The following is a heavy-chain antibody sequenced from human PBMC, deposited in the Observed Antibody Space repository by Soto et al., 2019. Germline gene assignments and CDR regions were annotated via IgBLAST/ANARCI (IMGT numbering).Heavy chain of an antibody. Sequence: SETLSLTCTVSGGSISGYYWSWIRQPPGKGLEWIGYIYYSGSTNYNPSLKSRVTISVDTSKNQFSLKLSSVTAADTAVYYCASGGGKSSSSGYFQHWGQGTLVTVSS. D-gene: IGHD6-6*01. CDR3: ASGGGKSSSSGYFQH. J-gene: IGHJ1*01. CDR2: IYYSGST. V-gene: IGHV4-59*01. CDR1: GGSISGYY.